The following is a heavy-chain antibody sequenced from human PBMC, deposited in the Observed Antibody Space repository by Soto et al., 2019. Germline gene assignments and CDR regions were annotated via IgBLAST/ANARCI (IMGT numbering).Heavy chain of an antibody. CDR3: ASGLSGDKVDQ. CDR2: TYHSGNP. D-gene: IGHD2-21*01. V-gene: IGHV4-30-2*01. Sequence: SETLSLTCDVSGDTISTGGYTWAWIRQPPGEALEWIGHTYHSGNPYYNPSLKSRVIISVDRSKNQFSLNLNSVTAADTAVYYCASGLSGDKVDQWGQGTLVTVSS. J-gene: IGHJ4*02. CDR1: GDTISTGGYT.